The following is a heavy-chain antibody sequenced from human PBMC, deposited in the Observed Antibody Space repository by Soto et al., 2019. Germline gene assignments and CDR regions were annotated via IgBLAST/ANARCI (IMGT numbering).Heavy chain of an antibody. J-gene: IGHJ6*03. CDR3: ARGGYSGYYKTYYYLYRDV. CDR2: IYYSVST. D-gene: IGHD5-12*01. Sequence: QVQLQESGPGLVKPSETLSLTCTVSGGSISSYYWSWIRQTPGMGLEWIGYIYYSVSTNYNPSLRIRLTISRDTSKNQYSLKLSSVTAADTAVYYCARGGYSGYYKTYYYLYRDVWGKGTKVTVSS. V-gene: IGHV4-59*08. CDR1: GGSISSYY.